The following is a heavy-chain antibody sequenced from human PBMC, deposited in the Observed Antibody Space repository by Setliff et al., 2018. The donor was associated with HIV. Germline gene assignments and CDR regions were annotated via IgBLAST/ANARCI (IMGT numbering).Heavy chain of an antibody. J-gene: IGHJ6*03. V-gene: IGHV3-30*02. CDR1: GFAFSTYG. D-gene: IGHD2-15*01. CDR2: IQYDGKRI. Sequence: GGSLRLSCAASGFAFSTYGMHWVRQAPGKGLEWVAFIQYDGKRIYYGESVNGRFTISRDNPKNTLYLQMNSLRPEDTAVYYCAKDRSVRDYNYHYVDVWGKGTTVTAP. CDR3: AKDRSVRDYNYHYVDV.